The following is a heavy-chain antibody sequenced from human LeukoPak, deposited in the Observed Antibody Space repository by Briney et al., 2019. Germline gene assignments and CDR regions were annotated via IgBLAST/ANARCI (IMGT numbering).Heavy chain of an antibody. J-gene: IGHJ4*02. D-gene: IGHD3-10*01. V-gene: IGHV3-74*01. CDR2: ISSDGSIT. CDR3: ARVGVGSYHFDD. CDR1: GFTFSSLW. Sequence: QPGGSLRLSCAASGFTFSSLWMHWVRQAPGKGLVWVSRISSDGSITTYADSVEGRFTISRDNARNTLYLQMNSLRVEDTAVYYCARVGVGSYHFDDWGQGTLVTVSS.